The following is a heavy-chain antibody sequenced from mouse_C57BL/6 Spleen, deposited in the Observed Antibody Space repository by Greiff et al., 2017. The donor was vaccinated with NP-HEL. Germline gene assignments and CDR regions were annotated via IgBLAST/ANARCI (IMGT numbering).Heavy chain of an antibody. CDR2: IYPGDGDT. CDR1: GYAFSSSW. D-gene: IGHD1-1*01. Sequence: QVQLQQSGPELVKPGASVKISCKASGYAFSSSWMNWVKQRPGKGLEWIGQIYPGDGDTNYNGKFKGKATLTADKSSSTAYMQLSSLTSEDSAVYFCARIYYGSPWYFDYWGQGTTLTVSS. CDR3: ARIYYGSPWYFDY. J-gene: IGHJ2*01. V-gene: IGHV1-80*01.